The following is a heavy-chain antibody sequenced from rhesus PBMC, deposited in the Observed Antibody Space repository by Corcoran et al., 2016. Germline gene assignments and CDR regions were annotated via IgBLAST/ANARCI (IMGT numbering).Heavy chain of an antibody. V-gene: IGHV4S12*01. CDR1: GGTSSSGYCY. D-gene: IGHD5-12*01. J-gene: IGHJ2*01. Sequence: QVQLQESGPGVVKPSETLSLTCAVSGGTSSSGYCYWSWIRQPPGKGLEWIGYIYGNRASTTSNPSLQNRVTLSTDTSKTQFSLRLSSVPAADTAVYYCARISRGYSYSQYWYFDIWGPGTPITISS. CDR2: IYGNRAST. CDR3: ARISRGYSYSQYWYFDI.